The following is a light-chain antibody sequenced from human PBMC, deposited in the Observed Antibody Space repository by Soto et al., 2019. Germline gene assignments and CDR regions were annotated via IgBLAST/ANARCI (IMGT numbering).Light chain of an antibody. CDR2: EVT. CDR3: LSFTSSFTYI. Sequence: QSALTQPPSASGSPGQSVTISCTGTSSDVGAYDYVSWYQQHPGKAPKLMIYEVTNRPSGVSIRFSGSKSGTTASLTISGLQAEDEADYYCLSFTSSFTYIFGTGTKVTVL. V-gene: IGLV2-14*01. J-gene: IGLJ1*01. CDR1: SSDVGAYDY.